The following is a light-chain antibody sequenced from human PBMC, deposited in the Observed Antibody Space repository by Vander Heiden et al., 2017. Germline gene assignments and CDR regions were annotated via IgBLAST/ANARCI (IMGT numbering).Light chain of an antibody. J-gene: IGKJ4*01. Sequence: VLTQSPATLSLSPGERATLSCRASQSVSSYLAWYQQKPGQAPRLLIYDASNRATGIPARFSGSGSGTDFTRTISSLAPEDFPVYYCLQRSNGPLTFGGGTKVEIK. CDR2: DAS. V-gene: IGKV3-11*01. CDR1: QSVSSY. CDR3: LQRSNGPLT.